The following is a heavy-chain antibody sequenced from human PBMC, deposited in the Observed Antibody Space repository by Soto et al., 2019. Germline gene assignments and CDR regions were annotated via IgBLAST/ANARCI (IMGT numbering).Heavy chain of an antibody. CDR3: ARLGYFEDSGYSYFDS. D-gene: IGHD3-22*01. CDR2: LYSGGSS. Sequence: EVQLVESGGGLVRPGGSLRLSCGVSGFIVSRSYMTWVRQAPGKGLEWVSSLYSGGSSNYSDSVKGGFTISRENSENTLSLQMNSLRAEDTAVYYCARLGYFEDSGYSYFDSGGHGTLVTVSS. CDR1: GFIVSRSY. V-gene: IGHV3-53*01. J-gene: IGHJ5*01.